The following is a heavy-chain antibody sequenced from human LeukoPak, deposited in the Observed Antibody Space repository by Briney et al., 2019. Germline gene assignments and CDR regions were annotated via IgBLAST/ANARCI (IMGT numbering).Heavy chain of an antibody. J-gene: IGHJ6*02. CDR1: GFTFDDYA. CDR2: ISWNSGSI. Sequence: GGSLRLSCAASGFTFDDYAMHWVRQAPGKGLEWVSGISWNSGSIGYADSVKGRFTISRDNAKNSLYLQMNSLRAEDTALYYCAKGVQQQLANGMDVWGQGTTVTVSS. CDR3: AKGVQQQLANGMDV. V-gene: IGHV3-9*01. D-gene: IGHD6-13*01.